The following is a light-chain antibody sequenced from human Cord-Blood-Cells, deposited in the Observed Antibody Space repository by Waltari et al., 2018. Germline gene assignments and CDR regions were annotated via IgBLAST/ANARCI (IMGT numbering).Light chain of an antibody. Sequence: NFLLTQPHSVSESTGKTVTISCTRSSGSIASNYGTRYQQRPGSSPTTVIYEDNQRPSGVPDRFSGSIDSSSNSASLTISGLKTEDEADYYCQSYDSSNVVFGGWTKLTVL. CDR3: QSYDSSNVV. J-gene: IGLJ2*01. CDR2: EDN. V-gene: IGLV6-57*01. CDR1: SGSIASNY.